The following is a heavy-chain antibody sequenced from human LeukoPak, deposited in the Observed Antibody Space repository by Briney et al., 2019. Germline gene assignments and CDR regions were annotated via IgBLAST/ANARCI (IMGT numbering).Heavy chain of an antibody. D-gene: IGHD4-17*01. CDR3: VTTPYGGTDY. J-gene: IGHJ4*02. V-gene: IGHV3-7*01. CDR1: GFTFSSYS. Sequence: GSLRLSCAASGFTFSSYSMNWVRQAPGKGLEWVANIKEDGSEKYYVDSVKGRFTISRDNAKKSLYLQMNSLRVEDTAVYYCVTTPYGGTDYWGQGTLVTVSS. CDR2: IKEDGSEK.